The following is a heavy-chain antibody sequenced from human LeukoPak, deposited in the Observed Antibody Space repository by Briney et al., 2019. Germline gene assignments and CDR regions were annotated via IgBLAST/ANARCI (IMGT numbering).Heavy chain of an antibody. V-gene: IGHV3-30*04. J-gene: IGHJ4*02. CDR1: GFTFSSYA. Sequence: PGGSLRLSCAASGFTFSSYAMHWVRQAPGKGLEWVAVISYDGSNKYYADSVKGRSTISRDNSKNTLYLQMNSLRAEDTAVYYCARAVGATIQRTPDYWGQGTLVTVSS. CDR2: ISYDGSNK. CDR3: ARAVGATIQRTPDY. D-gene: IGHD1-26*01.